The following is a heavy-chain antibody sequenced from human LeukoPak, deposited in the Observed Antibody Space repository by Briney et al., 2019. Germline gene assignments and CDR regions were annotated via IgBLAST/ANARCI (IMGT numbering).Heavy chain of an antibody. CDR1: GFSVSDYY. D-gene: IGHD4-11*01. V-gene: IGHV3-53*01. Sequence: GGSLRHSCAASGFSVSDYYMNCVRQAPGKGVEWGSFIYSDGRTYYTDSAKGRFTISRDKSRHKLYLQWNRLRVEDRAGYCIARDDITVIWGQGTLVTVSS. J-gene: IGHJ4*02. CDR3: ARDDITVI. CDR2: IYSDGRT.